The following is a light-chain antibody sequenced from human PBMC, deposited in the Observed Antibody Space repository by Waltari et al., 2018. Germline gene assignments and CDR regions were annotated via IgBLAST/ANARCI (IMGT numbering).Light chain of an antibody. Sequence: QSVLTQPPSVSGAPGQRVTISCTGSWSHLGAGSAVHWYQQLPGKAPTLLIYGVNTRPPGVPDRFFGSKSGSSASLAIPGLQPEDEADYYCQSYDTSLGVVFGGGTKVTVL. CDR3: QSYDTSLGVV. V-gene: IGLV1-40*01. CDR1: WSHLGAGSA. J-gene: IGLJ2*01. CDR2: GVN.